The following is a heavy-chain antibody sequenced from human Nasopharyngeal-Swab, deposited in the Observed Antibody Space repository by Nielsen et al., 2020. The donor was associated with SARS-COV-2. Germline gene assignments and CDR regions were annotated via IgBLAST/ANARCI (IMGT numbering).Heavy chain of an antibody. V-gene: IGHV4-59*13. CDR3: ARGQYNWNHFDY. CDR1: GGSISSYY. CDR2: IYYSGST. D-gene: IGHD1-20*01. Sequence: SCTVSGGSISSYYWSWIRQPPGKGLEWIGYIYYSGSTNYNPSLKSRVTISVDTSKNQFSLKLSSVTAADTAVYYCARGQYNWNHFDYWGQGTLVTVSS. J-gene: IGHJ4*02.